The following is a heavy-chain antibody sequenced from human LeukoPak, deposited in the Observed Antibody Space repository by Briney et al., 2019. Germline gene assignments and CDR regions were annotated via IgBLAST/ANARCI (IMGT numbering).Heavy chain of an antibody. CDR2: IYHNGST. CDR1: GGSIGIYY. Sequence: PSETLSLTCIVSGGSIGIYYWSWIRQPPGKGLEWIGYIYHNGSTNYNPSLKSRVTILVDTFKNQFSLKLSSVTAADTAVYYCARHQGSGRKHYYGMDVWGKGTTVTVSS. V-gene: IGHV4-59*08. CDR3: ARHQGSGRKHYYGMDV. J-gene: IGHJ6*04. D-gene: IGHD1-26*01.